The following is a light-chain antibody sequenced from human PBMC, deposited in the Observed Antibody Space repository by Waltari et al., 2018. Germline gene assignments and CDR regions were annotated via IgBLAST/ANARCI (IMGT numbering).Light chain of an antibody. CDR3: CSYAGTYTV. V-gene: IGLV2-11*01. CDR1: RSDVGGYNY. CDR2: GVS. J-gene: IGLJ3*02. Sequence: QSALTQPRSVSGSPGQSVTISCTGTRSDVGGYNYVSWYQQHQGKAPKLMIYGVSKRPSGVPNRFSGSKSGNTASLTISGLQAEDEADYYCCSYAGTYTVFGGGTKLTVL.